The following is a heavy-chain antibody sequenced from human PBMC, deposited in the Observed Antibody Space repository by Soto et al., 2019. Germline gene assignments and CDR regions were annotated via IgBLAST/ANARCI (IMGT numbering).Heavy chain of an antibody. V-gene: IGHV5-51*01. CDR1: GYSFTNYW. CDR3: ARGLRGVLDY. D-gene: IGHD5-12*01. CDR2: IYPGDSDM. Sequence: PGESLKISCEGVGYSFTNYWIAWVRQMPGKGPEWMGTIYPGDSDMRYSPSFRGQVAMSVDKSINTAYLHLTSLRAEDTAIYYCARGLRGVLDYWGQGTLVTVYS. J-gene: IGHJ4*02.